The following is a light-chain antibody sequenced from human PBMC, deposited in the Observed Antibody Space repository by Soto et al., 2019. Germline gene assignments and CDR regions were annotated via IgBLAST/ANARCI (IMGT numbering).Light chain of an antibody. J-gene: IGLJ1*01. Sequence: QSVLTQPTSVSGTPGQRVTISCSGSSFNIGTYNVNWYQQLPGTAPKLLVYSNDQRPSGVPDRFSGSKSGTSASLAISGLQSEDEADYYCAAWDDSLNSYVFGIGTKVTVL. CDR3: AAWDDSLNSYV. CDR2: SND. CDR1: SFNIGTYN. V-gene: IGLV1-44*01.